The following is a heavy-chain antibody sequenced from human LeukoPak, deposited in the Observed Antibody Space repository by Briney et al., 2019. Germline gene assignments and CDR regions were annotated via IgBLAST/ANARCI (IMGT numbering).Heavy chain of an antibody. CDR1: GGSISSGSYY. CDR3: ARDFLPPHYTATIRPDWYFDL. Sequence: SQTLSLTCTVSGGSISSGSYYWSWLRQPAGKGLEWIGRIYTSGSTNYNPSLKSRVTISVDTSKNQFSLKLSSVTAADTAVYYCARDFLPPHYTATIRPDWYFDLWGRGTLVTVSS. J-gene: IGHJ2*01. CDR2: IYTSGST. V-gene: IGHV4-61*02. D-gene: IGHD5-12*01.